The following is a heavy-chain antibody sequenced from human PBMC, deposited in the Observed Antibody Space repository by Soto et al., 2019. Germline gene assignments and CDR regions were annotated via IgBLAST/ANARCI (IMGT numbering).Heavy chain of an antibody. CDR1: GGTFSTSS. J-gene: IGHJ3*02. D-gene: IGHD4-17*01. CDR2: ILPIFGTA. Sequence: QVQLVQSGAEVKKTGSSVKVSCKASGGTFSTSSINWLLQAPGQRPEWMGNILPIFGTADYAQKFRDRVTITAYKSTNTAYMELRSLFSEDAAVYYCARGHEYGGNSDAYDIWGQGTVVTVSS. CDR3: ARGHEYGGNSDAYDI. V-gene: IGHV1-69*14.